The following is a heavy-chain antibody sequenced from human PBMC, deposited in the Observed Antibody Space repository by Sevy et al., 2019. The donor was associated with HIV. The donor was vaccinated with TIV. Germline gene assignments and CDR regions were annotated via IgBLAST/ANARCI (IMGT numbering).Heavy chain of an antibody. CDR2: IYSGGST. Sequence: GGSLRLSCAASGFTVSSNYMSWVRQAPGKGLEWVSVIYSGGSTYYADSVKGRFTISRDNSKNTLYLQMNSLRAEDTAVYYYAREGGDYDFWSGQYYYYYGMDVWGQGTTVTVSS. D-gene: IGHD3-3*01. J-gene: IGHJ6*02. CDR3: AREGGDYDFWSGQYYYYYGMDV. V-gene: IGHV3-53*01. CDR1: GFTVSSNY.